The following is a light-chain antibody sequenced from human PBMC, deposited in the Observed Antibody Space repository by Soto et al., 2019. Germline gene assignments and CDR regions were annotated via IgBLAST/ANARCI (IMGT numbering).Light chain of an antibody. V-gene: IGKV3-20*01. CDR2: GAS. J-gene: IGKJ1*01. CDR3: QQYGSSPWT. CDR1: QSVSSSY. Sequence: EIVLTQSPGTLSLSPGERATLSCRASQSVSSSYLAWYQQKPGQAPRLLIYGASSRATGIPDRFSGSGSGTEFTLTISRLEPEDFAVYYCQQYGSSPWTFGQGTKVE.